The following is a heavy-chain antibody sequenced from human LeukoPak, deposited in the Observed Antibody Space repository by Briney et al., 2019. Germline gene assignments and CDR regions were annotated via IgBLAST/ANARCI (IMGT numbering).Heavy chain of an antibody. J-gene: IGHJ4*02. D-gene: IGHD3-22*01. CDR2: ISAYNGNT. CDR3: ARDAQNRSWLFVCDY. CDR1: GYTFTSYG. Sequence: GASVKVSCKASGYTFTSYGISWVRQAPGQGLEWMGWISAYNGNTNYAQKLQGRVTMTTDTSTSTAYMELRSLRSDDTAVYYCARDAQNRSWLFVCDYWGQGTLVTVSS. V-gene: IGHV1-18*01.